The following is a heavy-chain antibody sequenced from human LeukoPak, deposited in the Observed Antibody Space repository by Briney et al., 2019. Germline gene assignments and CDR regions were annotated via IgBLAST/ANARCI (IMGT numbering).Heavy chain of an antibody. Sequence: PGGSLRLSCAASGFTFSSYWMHWVRQAPGKGLVWVSRINSDGSSTSYADSVKGRFTISRDNAKNTLYLQMNSLRAEDTAVYYCARERGEVRGVITYYYYYMDVWGKGTTVTISS. V-gene: IGHV3-74*01. CDR1: GFTFSSYW. D-gene: IGHD3-10*01. CDR2: INSDGSST. J-gene: IGHJ6*03. CDR3: ARERGEVRGVITYYYYYMDV.